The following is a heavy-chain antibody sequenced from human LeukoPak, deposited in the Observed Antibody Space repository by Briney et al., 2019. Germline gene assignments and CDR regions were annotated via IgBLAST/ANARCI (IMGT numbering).Heavy chain of an antibody. CDR3: AKAYCSSTSCYWGDAFDI. CDR1: GFTFSSYA. J-gene: IGHJ3*02. V-gene: IGHV3-23*01. D-gene: IGHD2-2*01. CDR2: ISGSGGST. Sequence: PGRSLRLSCAASGFTFSSYAMHWVRQAPGKGLEWVSAISGSGGSTYYADSVKGRFTISRDNSKNTLYLQMNSLRTEDTAVYYCAKAYCSSTSCYWGDAFDIWGQGTMVTVCS.